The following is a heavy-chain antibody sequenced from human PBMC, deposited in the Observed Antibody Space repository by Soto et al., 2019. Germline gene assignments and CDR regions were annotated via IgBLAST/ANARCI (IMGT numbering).Heavy chain of an antibody. Sequence: PGGSVRLSCAASGFTFSSYAMHWVRQAPGKGLEWVAVISYDGSNKYYADSVKGRFTISRDNSKNTLYLQMNSLRAEDTAVYYCAREVTTALDYWGQGTLVTVSS. CDR2: ISYDGSNK. CDR1: GFTFSSYA. V-gene: IGHV3-30-3*01. J-gene: IGHJ4*02. CDR3: AREVTTALDY. D-gene: IGHD4-17*01.